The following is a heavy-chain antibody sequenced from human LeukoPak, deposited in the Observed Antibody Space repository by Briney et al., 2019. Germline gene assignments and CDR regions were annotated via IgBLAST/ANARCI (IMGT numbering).Heavy chain of an antibody. CDR2: IYYSGST. CDR1: GGSISSYY. V-gene: IGHV4-59*01. Sequence: PSETLSLTCTVSGGSISSYYWSWIRQPPGKGLEWIRYIYYSGSTNYNPSLKSRVTISVDTSKNQFSLKLSSVTAADTAVYYCARVFNYYDSSQPFDYWGQGTLVTVSS. D-gene: IGHD3-22*01. CDR3: ARVFNYYDSSQPFDY. J-gene: IGHJ4*02.